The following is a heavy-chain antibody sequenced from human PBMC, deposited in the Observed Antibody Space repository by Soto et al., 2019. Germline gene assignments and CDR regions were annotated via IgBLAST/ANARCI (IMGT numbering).Heavy chain of an antibody. CDR1: GGSISSGGYY. D-gene: IGHD6-19*01. Sequence: QVQLQESGPGLVKPSQTLSLTCTVSGGSISSGGYYWSWIRQHPGKGLEWIGYIYYSGSTYYNPSLKRRVTISVDTSKNQFSLKLSSVTAADTAVYYCARDRKGVVAGFNWFDPWGQGTLVTVSS. CDR2: IYYSGST. V-gene: IGHV4-31*03. CDR3: ARDRKGVVAGFNWFDP. J-gene: IGHJ5*02.